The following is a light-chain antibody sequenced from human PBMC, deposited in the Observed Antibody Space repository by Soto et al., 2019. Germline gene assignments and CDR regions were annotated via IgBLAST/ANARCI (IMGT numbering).Light chain of an antibody. Sequence: DTQMTQSPSSLSASVGDRVTITYRASQGINNYLAWYQQRPGKVPKPLIYAASTLQSGVPSRFSGSGSGTDFTLTISSLQPEDVATYYCQKYNSAPLTFGGGTKVEIK. CDR1: QGINNY. V-gene: IGKV1-27*01. J-gene: IGKJ4*01. CDR3: QKYNSAPLT. CDR2: AAS.